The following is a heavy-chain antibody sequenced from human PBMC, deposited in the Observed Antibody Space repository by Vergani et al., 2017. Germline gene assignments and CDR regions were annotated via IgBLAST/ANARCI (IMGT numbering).Heavy chain of an antibody. CDR3: AREDYDSSGYYYDYYYGMDV. J-gene: IGHJ6*02. CDR1: GGSISSYY. D-gene: IGHD3-22*01. V-gene: IGHV4-4*07. CDR2: IYTSGST. Sequence: QVQLQESGPGLVKPSETLSLTCTVSGGSISSYYWSWIRQPAGKGLEWIGRIYTSGSTNYNPSLKSRVTISVDTSKNQFSLKLSSVTAADTAVYYCAREDYDSSGYYYDYYYGMDVWGQGTTVTVSS.